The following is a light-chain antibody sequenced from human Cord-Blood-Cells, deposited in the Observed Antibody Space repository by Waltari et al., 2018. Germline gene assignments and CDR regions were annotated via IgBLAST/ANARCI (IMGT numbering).Light chain of an antibody. CDR3: QQSTVPLFT. Sequence: DIQMTQSPSSLSASVGDRVTITCRASQSISSYLNWYQQKPGKAPKLLIYAASSLQSGVPSRFSGSGSGTDFTLTISSLQPEDFATYYCQQSTVPLFTFGPGTKVDIK. J-gene: IGKJ3*01. CDR2: AAS. CDR1: QSISSY. V-gene: IGKV1-39*01.